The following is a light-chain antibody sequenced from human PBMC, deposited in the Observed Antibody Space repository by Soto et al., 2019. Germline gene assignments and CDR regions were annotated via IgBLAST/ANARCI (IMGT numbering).Light chain of an antibody. CDR3: QQYNNWWT. CDR1: QSVSRN. V-gene: IGKV3-15*01. J-gene: IGKJ1*01. CDR2: DTS. Sequence: ELVMTQSPVTLSVSPGERVTLSCRASQSVSRNLAWYQQKPGQAPRLLIYDTSTRATGIPARFSGSGSGTDFTLTISSLQSEDFGVYYCQQYNNWWTFGQGNRVEIK.